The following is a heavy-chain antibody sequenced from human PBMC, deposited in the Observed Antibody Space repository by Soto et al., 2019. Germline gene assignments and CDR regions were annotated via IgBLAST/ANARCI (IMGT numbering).Heavy chain of an antibody. D-gene: IGHD3-10*01. Sequence: EVQLLESGGGLVQPGGSLRLSCAASGFTFSSYAMSWVRQAPGKGLEWVSAISGSGGSTYYADSVKGRFTISRDNSKDTLYLQMNSLRAEDTAVYYCAKPRLWFGEVDVWGQGTTVTVSS. CDR2: ISGSGGST. CDR3: AKPRLWFGEVDV. V-gene: IGHV3-23*01. CDR1: GFTFSSYA. J-gene: IGHJ6*02.